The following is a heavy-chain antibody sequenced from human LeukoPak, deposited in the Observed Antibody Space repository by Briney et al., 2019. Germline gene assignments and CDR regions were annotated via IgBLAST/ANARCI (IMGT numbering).Heavy chain of an antibody. V-gene: IGHV4-59*01. J-gene: IGHJ4*02. CDR3: ARSIVGVLVDY. CDR2: IYYSGST. Sequence: SETLSLTCTVSGGSISSYYWSWIRRPPGKGLEWIGYIYYSGSTNYNPSLKSRVPISVDTSKNQFSLKLSSVTAADTAVYYCARSIVGVLVDYWGQGTLVTVSS. D-gene: IGHD1-26*01. CDR1: GGSISSYY.